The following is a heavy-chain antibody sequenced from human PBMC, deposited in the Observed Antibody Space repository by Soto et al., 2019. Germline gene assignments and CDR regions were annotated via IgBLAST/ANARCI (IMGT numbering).Heavy chain of an antibody. CDR2: INAGNGNT. CDR1: GYTFTSYA. CDR3: ARVFKYYYYGMDV. J-gene: IGHJ6*02. Sequence: ASVKVTCKASGYTFTSYAMHWVRQAPGQRLEWMGWINAGNGNTKYSQKFQGRVTITRDTSASTAYMELSSLRSEDTAVYCCARVFKYYYYGMDVWGQGTTVTVSS. V-gene: IGHV1-3*01.